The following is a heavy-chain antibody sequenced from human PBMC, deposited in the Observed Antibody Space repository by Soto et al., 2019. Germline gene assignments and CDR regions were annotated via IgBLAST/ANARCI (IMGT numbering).Heavy chain of an antibody. CDR1: GGSFSGYY. V-gene: IGHV4-34*01. CDR3: ARVEGSGTTGTTLPYYFDY. CDR2: INHSGST. J-gene: IGHJ4*02. D-gene: IGHD1-1*01. Sequence: QVQLQQWGAGLLKPSETLSLTCAVYGGSFSGYYWSWIRQPPGKGLEWIGEINHSGSTNYNPSLTRRVTISVDTSKNQFSLKLSSVTAADTAVYYCARVEGSGTTGTTLPYYFDYWGQGTLVTVSS.